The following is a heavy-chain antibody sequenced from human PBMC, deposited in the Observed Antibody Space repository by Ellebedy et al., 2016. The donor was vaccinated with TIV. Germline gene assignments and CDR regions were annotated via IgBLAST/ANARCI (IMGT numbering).Heavy chain of an antibody. Sequence: GGSLRLXXRGSGFSFSDFWMNWVRQAPGKGLVWVSRINSDGSRTTYADSVKGRFTISRDNAKNTLHLQMNNLRAEDTAVYYCAKDGARVGRTRLDPWGQGTLVTVSS. CDR3: AKDGARVGRTRLDP. J-gene: IGHJ5*02. V-gene: IGHV3-74*01. CDR2: INSDGSRT. D-gene: IGHD1-26*01. CDR1: GFSFSDFW.